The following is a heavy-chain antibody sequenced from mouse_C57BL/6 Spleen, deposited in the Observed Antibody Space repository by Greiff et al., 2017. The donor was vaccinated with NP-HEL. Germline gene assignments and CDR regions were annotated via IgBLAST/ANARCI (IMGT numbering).Heavy chain of an antibody. Sequence: VKLVESEGGLVQPGSSMKLSCTASGFTFSDYYMAWVRQVPEKGLEWVANINYDGSSTYYLDSLKSRFIISRDNAKNILYLQMSSLKSEDTATYYCARYDYDRAMDYWGQGTSVTVSS. CDR1: GFTFSDYY. CDR2: INYDGSST. J-gene: IGHJ4*01. CDR3: ARYDYDRAMDY. V-gene: IGHV5-16*01. D-gene: IGHD2-4*01.